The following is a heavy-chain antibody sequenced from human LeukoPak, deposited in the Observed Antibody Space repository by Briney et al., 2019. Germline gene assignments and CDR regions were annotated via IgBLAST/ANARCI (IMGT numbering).Heavy chain of an antibody. Sequence: GGSLRLSCAASGFTFDDYGMSWVRQGPGKGLEWVSGFNYNGGVTGYADPVKGRFTISRDNTKNSLYLQMNSLRAEDTALYYCARNELGTYYFDFWGQGSLVTVSS. CDR2: FNYNGGVT. D-gene: IGHD3-16*01. CDR3: ARNELGTYYFDF. V-gene: IGHV3-20*04. J-gene: IGHJ4*02. CDR1: GFTFDDYG.